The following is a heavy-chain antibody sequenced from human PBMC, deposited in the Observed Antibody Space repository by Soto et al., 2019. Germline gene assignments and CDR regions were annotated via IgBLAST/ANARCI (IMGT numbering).Heavy chain of an antibody. CDR2: IKQDGGEK. CDR1: GFTFTRYW. D-gene: IGHD3-9*01. J-gene: IGHJ4*02. CDR3: ARDEDYDNLSGYYY. V-gene: IGHV3-7*04. Sequence: EVQLVESGGGLVQPGGSLRLSCAASGFTFTRYWMSWVRQAPGKGLEWVASIKQDGGEKYYVDSVKGRFAVSRDNGRNSLYLQMNSLRVEDTAVYYCARDEDYDNLSGYYYWGQGTQVTVSS.